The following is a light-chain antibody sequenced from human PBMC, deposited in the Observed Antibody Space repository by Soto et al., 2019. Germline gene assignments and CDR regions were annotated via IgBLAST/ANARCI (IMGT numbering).Light chain of an antibody. V-gene: IGLV2-14*01. CDR1: NSDVGAYNY. CDR3: ASYTIRSARV. CDR2: EVH. Sequence: QSALTQPASVSGSPGQSITISCTGSNSDVGAYNYVSWYQQHPGKAPKLIIYEVHNRPSGVSHRFSGSKFGYAASLTISGLQADDEADYYCASYTIRSARVFGAGTKLTVL. J-gene: IGLJ3*02.